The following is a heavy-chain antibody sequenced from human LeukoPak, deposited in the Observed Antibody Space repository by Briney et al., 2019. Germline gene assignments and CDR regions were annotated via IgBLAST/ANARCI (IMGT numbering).Heavy chain of an antibody. Sequence: PGGSLRLSCAASGFTFSNYAMSWVRQAPGKGLEWVSGINPSGGDTFYADSVKGRFTISRDNSNNALYLQMNSLRADDTAVYYCAKISPLDYGGKPWASDIWGQGTTVTVSS. CDR2: INPSGGDT. D-gene: IGHD4-23*01. CDR1: GFTFSNYA. CDR3: AKISPLDYGGKPWASDI. V-gene: IGHV3-23*01. J-gene: IGHJ3*02.